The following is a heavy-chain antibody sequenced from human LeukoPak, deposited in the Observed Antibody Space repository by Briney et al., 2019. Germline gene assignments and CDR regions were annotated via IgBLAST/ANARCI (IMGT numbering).Heavy chain of an antibody. J-gene: IGHJ4*02. CDR2: TYYRSKWYD. Sequence: QTLSLTCAISGDSVSSNLATWNWVRQSPSRGLEWLGRTYYRSKWYDDYAGAVKSRLTINPDTSKNQLPLQLKFVTPEDTAVYFCARALGVVFDYWGQGTLVTVSS. CDR1: GDSVSSNLAT. V-gene: IGHV6-1*01. D-gene: IGHD2-8*01. CDR3: ARALGVVFDY.